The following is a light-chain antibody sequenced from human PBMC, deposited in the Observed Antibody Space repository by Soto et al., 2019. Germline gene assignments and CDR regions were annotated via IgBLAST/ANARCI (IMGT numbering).Light chain of an antibody. J-gene: IGLJ1*01. Sequence: QSALTQPASVSGSPGQSITISCTGTSSDVGSYNYVSWYQQYPGQAPKLMIYEVTKRPSGVPDRFSASKSGNTASLTISGLQAGDEADYYCSSYRTSSTYVFGTGTQVTVL. CDR1: SSDVGSYNY. CDR3: SSYRTSSTYV. V-gene: IGLV2-14*01. CDR2: EVT.